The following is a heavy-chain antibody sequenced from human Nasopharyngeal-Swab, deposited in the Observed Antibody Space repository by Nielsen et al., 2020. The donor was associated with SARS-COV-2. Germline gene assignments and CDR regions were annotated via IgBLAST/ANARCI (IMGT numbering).Heavy chain of an antibody. V-gene: IGHV4-30-4*01. CDR1: GGSISSGDYY. D-gene: IGHD2-21*02. CDR2: IYYSGST. CDR3: AREPLRDGMDV. J-gene: IGHJ6*02. Sequence: SETLSLTCTVSGGSISSGDYYWSWIRQPPGKGLEWVGNIYYSGSTDYNPSLKSRFTITVDTSKNQFSLKLSSVTAADTAVYYCAREPLRDGMDVWGQGTTVTGSS.